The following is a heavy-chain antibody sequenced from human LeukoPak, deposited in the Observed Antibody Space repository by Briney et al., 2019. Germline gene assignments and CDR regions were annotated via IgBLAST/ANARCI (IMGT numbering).Heavy chain of an antibody. J-gene: IGHJ4*02. D-gene: IGHD3-10*01. CDR3: ARDTPPGFGESTGNDY. V-gene: IGHV4-39*07. CDR2: IFYSGST. Sequence: SETLSLTCTVSGGSISSGTYYWGWVRQPPGKGLEWIGSIFYSGSTYYNPSLKSRVTISVDTSKNQFSLKLSSATAADTAVYYCARDTPPGFGESTGNDYWGQGTLVTASS. CDR1: GGSISSGTYY.